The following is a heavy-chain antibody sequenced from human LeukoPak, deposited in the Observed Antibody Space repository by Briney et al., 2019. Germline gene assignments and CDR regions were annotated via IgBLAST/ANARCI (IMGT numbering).Heavy chain of an antibody. CDR2: IYYSGST. CDR1: GGSISSYY. J-gene: IGHJ4*02. V-gene: IGHV4-59*01. CDR3: ARDSGYYDSSGYYYFDY. Sequence: SETLSLTCTVSGGSISSYYWSWIRQPPGKGLEWIGYIYYSGSTNYNPSLKSRVTISVDTSKNQFSLKLSSVTAAGTAVYYCARDSGYYDSSGYYYFDYWGQGTLVTVSS. D-gene: IGHD3-22*01.